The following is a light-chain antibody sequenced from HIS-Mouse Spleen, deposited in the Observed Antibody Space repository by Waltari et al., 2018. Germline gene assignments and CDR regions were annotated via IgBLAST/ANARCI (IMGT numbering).Light chain of an antibody. J-gene: IGKJ3*01. V-gene: IGKV1-13*02. Sequence: AIQLTQSPSSLSASVGDRFTITCRASQGISSALAWYQQKPGKAPKLLIYDASSLESGVPSRFSGSGSGTDFTLTISSLQPEDFATYYCQQFNSYPLLFTFGPGTKVDIK. CDR3: QQFNSYPLLFT. CDR2: DAS. CDR1: QGISSA.